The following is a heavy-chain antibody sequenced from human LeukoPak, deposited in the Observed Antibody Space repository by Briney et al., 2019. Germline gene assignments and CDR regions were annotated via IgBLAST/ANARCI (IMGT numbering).Heavy chain of an antibody. CDR1: GGTFSKYA. V-gene: IGHV1-69*06. D-gene: IGHD6-13*01. J-gene: IGHJ5*02. CDR3: ARKISAAGTFNWFDP. Sequence: GSPGKVPCKAFGGTFSKYAISWVGQAPGQGLGWMGGVITIFGTANYAQKFQGRVTITADKSTSTAYMELSSLRSEDTAVYYCARKISAAGTFNWFDPWGQGTLVTVSS. CDR2: VITIFGTA.